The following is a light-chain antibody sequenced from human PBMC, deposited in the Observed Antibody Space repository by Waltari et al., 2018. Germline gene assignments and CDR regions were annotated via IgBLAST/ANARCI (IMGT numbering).Light chain of an antibody. CDR3: QQYDISPLT. CDR2: GTF. V-gene: IGKV3-20*01. CDR1: QTIRTTY. Sequence: CKTSQTIRTTYLAWYQQKPGQAPTLLIYGTFTRATGIPDRFTGSGSGTHFSLTISSLEPEDFATYYCQQYDISPLTFGGGTKVEIK. J-gene: IGKJ4*01.